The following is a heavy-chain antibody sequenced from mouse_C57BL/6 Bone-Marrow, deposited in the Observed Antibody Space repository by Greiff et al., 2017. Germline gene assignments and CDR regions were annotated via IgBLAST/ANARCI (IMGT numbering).Heavy chain of an antibody. J-gene: IGHJ4*01. CDR2: ISDGGSYT. CDR1: GFTFSSYA. D-gene: IGHD3-2*02. V-gene: IGHV5-4*01. CDR3: ARDQGPPAMDY. Sequence: EVKLMESGGGLVKPGGSLKLSCAASGFTFSSYAMSWVRQTPEKRLEWVATISDGGSYTYYPDNVKGRFTISRDNAKYNLYLQMSHLKSEDTAMYYCARDQGPPAMDYWGQGTSVTDSS.